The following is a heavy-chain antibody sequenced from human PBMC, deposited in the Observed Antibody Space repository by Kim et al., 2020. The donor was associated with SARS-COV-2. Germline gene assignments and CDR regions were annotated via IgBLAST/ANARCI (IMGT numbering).Heavy chain of an antibody. V-gene: IGHV6-1*01. CDR1: GDSVSSNSAA. Sequence: SQTLSLTCAISGDSVSSNSAAWNWIRQSPSRGLEWLGRTYYRSKWYNDYAVSVKSRITINPDTSKNQFSLQLNSVTPEDTAVYYCARDLGSSSWYSSVDYYYYGMDVWGQGTTVTVSS. CDR2: TYYRSKWYN. D-gene: IGHD6-13*01. CDR3: ARDLGSSSWYSSVDYYYYGMDV. J-gene: IGHJ6*02.